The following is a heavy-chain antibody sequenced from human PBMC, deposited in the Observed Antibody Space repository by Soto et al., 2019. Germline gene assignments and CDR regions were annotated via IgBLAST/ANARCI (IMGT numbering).Heavy chain of an antibody. J-gene: IGHJ4*02. CDR2: ISGSGGST. V-gene: IGHV3-23*01. D-gene: IGHD3-3*01. CDR1: GFTFSSYA. CDR3: AKDRWFLEWFLDY. Sequence: QSVGSLRLSCAASGFTFSSYAMSWVRQAPGKGLEWVSAISGSGGSTYYADSVKGRFAISRDNSKNTLYLQMNSLRAEDTAVYYCAKDRWFLEWFLDYWGQGTLVTVSS.